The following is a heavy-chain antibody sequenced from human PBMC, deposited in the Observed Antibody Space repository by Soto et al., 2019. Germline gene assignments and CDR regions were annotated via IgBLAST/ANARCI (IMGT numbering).Heavy chain of an antibody. J-gene: IGHJ4*02. Sequence: EVQLLESGGGLVQPGGFLRLSCAASGFTFSSYAMSWVRQAPGKGLEWVSAISDGGGATYYADSVKGRFTISRDNSKNTLYLQMNSLRDEDMAVYYCAKALSRPPLLGAATPPGYWGLGTLVTVSS. V-gene: IGHV3-23*01. CDR1: GFTFSSYA. D-gene: IGHD1-26*01. CDR3: AKALSRPPLLGAATPPGY. CDR2: ISDGGGAT.